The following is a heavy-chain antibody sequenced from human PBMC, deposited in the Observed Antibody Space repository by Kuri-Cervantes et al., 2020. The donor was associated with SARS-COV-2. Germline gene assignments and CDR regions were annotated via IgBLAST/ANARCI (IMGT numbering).Heavy chain of an antibody. V-gene: IGHV3-30*18. CDR3: AKDGTGENYDAFDI. J-gene: IGHJ3*02. D-gene: IGHD7-27*01. Sequence: GESLKISCVASGLNFSTYGMHWVRQAPGKGLEWVAVISYDGSKKYYGDPVKGRFTISRDNSKNTLYLQMNSLRAEDTAVYYCAKDGTGENYDAFDIWGQGTMVTVSS. CDR1: GLNFSTYG. CDR2: ISYDGSKK.